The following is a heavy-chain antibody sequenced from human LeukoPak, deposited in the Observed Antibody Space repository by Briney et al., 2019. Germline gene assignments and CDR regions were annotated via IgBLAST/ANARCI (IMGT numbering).Heavy chain of an antibody. CDR2: IVVGSGNT. V-gene: IGHV1-58*02. CDR3: ARDRMGAILYFDY. CDR1: GFTFTSSA. Sequence: GASVKVSCKASGFTFTSSAMQWVRQARGQRLEWIGWIVVGSGNTNYAQKFQERVTITRNTSISTAYMELSSLRSEDTAVYYCARDRMGAILYFDYWGQGTLVTVSS. J-gene: IGHJ4*02. D-gene: IGHD1-26*01.